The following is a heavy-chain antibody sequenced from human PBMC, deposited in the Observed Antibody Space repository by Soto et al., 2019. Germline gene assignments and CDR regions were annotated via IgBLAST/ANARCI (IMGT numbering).Heavy chain of an antibody. V-gene: IGHV3-48*01. CDR3: ARDLTYYDYIWGSRHPRNQDY. D-gene: IGHD3-16*01. CDR1: GFTFSSYS. J-gene: IGHJ4*02. Sequence: EVQLVESGGGLVQPGGSLRLSCAASGFTFSSYSMNWVRQAPGKGLEWVSYISSSSSTIYYADSVKGRFTISRDNAKNSRYLQMNSLRAEDTAVYYCARDLTYYDYIWGSRHPRNQDYWGQGTLVTVSS. CDR2: ISSSSSTI.